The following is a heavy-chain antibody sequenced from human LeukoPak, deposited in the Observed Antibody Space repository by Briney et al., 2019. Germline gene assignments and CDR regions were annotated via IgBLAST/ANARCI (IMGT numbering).Heavy chain of an antibody. V-gene: IGHV4-31*03. CDR2: IYYSGST. CDR3: ARFEDCSSTSCYVGHWFDP. D-gene: IGHD2-2*01. Sequence: SETLSLTCTVSGGSISSGGYYWSWIRQHPGKGLEWIGYIYYSGSTYYNPSLKSRVTISVDTSKNQFSLKLSSVTAADTAVYYCARFEDCSSTSCYVGHWFDPWGQGTLVTVSS. J-gene: IGHJ5*02. CDR1: GGSISSGGYY.